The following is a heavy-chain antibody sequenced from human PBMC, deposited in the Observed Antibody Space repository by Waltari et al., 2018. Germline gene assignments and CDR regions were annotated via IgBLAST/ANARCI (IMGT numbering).Heavy chain of an antibody. D-gene: IGHD3-16*02. Sequence: QVQLVQSGAEVKKPGASVKVSCKVSGYTLTELSMHWVRQAPGTGLEWMGGFVPEDGETIYARKVQGRVTMTEDTSTDTAYMELSSLRSEDTAVYYCAKGQYDYGWGSYRSHYFDYWGQGTLVTVSS. CDR2: FVPEDGET. J-gene: IGHJ4*02. CDR1: GYTLTELS. CDR3: AKGQYDYGWGSYRSHYFDY. V-gene: IGHV1-24*01.